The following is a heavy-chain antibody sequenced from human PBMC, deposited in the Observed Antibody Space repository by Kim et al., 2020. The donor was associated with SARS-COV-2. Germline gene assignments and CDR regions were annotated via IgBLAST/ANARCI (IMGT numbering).Heavy chain of an antibody. V-gene: IGHV1-69*01. J-gene: IGHJ3*02. Sequence: AQKFQGRVTITADESTSTAYMELSSLRSEDTAVYYCARIPRNTMTDAFDIWGQGTMVTVSS. D-gene: IGHD3-22*01. CDR3: ARIPRNTMTDAFDI.